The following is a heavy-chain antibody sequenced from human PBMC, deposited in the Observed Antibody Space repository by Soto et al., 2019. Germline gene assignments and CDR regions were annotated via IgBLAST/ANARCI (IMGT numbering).Heavy chain of an antibody. CDR2: IYYSGST. V-gene: IGHV4-59*01. Sequence: SETLCLTCTGSGGSISSYYWSWIRQPPGKGLEWIGYIYYSGSTNYNPSLKSRVTISVDTSKNQFSLKLSSVTAADTAVYYCARDPVLLWFGELYRYYGMDVWGQGTTVTVS. CDR3: ARDPVLLWFGELYRYYGMDV. D-gene: IGHD3-10*01. CDR1: GGSISSYY. J-gene: IGHJ6*02.